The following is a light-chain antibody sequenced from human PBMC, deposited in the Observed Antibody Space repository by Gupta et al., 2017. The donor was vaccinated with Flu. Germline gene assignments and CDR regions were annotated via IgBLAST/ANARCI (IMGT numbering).Light chain of an antibody. CDR2: WAS. Sequence: DIVMTQSPDSLAVSLGERATINCKSSQTILYNSNNKNYLAWYQQKPGQPPQLLISWASSRESGVPDRFSGSGSGTDFTLTISSLQAEDVAVYFCQQYYSTPPTFGQGTKLEFK. J-gene: IGKJ2*01. V-gene: IGKV4-1*01. CDR1: QTILYNSNNKNY. CDR3: QQYYSTPPT.